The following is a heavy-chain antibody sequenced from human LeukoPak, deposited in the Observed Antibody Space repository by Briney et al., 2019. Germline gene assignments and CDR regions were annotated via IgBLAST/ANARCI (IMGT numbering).Heavy chain of an antibody. CDR3: ARLLSHYDSSGGYNWFDP. J-gene: IGHJ5*02. D-gene: IGHD3-22*01. CDR2: INPNSGGT. CDR1: GYTFTGYY. Sequence: ASVKVSCKASGYTFTGYYIHWVRQAPGQGLDWMRWINPNSGGTNYAQKFQGRVTMTRDTSISTAYMELSRLSSDDTAVYYCARLLSHYDSSGGYNWFDPWGQGTLVTVSS. V-gene: IGHV1-2*02.